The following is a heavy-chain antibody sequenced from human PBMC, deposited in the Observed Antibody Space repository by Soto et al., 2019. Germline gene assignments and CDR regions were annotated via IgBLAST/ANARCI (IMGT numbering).Heavy chain of an antibody. V-gene: IGHV1-18*01. CDR3: GRDVVAAPDSYYGMDV. CDR1: GYTFTSYG. Sequence: ASVKVSCKASGYTFTSYGISWVRQAPGQGLEWMGWISAYNGNTNYAQKLQGRVTMTTDTSTSTAYMELRSLRSDDTAVYYCGRDVVAAPDSYYGMDVWGQGTTVTVSS. D-gene: IGHD2-15*01. J-gene: IGHJ6*02. CDR2: ISAYNGNT.